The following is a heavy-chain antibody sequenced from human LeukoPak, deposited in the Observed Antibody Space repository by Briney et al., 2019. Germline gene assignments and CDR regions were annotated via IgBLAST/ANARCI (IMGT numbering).Heavy chain of an antibody. D-gene: IGHD1-26*01. Sequence: GGSLRLSCAASGFTFSSYWMHWVRQAPGKGLVWVSRINSDGSSTSYADSVKGRFTISRDNAKNTLYLQMNSLRAEDTAVFYCARAGSYNGDYFQHWGQGTLVTVSS. CDR3: ARAGSYNGDYFQH. CDR1: GFTFSSYW. V-gene: IGHV3-74*01. CDR2: INSDGSST. J-gene: IGHJ1*01.